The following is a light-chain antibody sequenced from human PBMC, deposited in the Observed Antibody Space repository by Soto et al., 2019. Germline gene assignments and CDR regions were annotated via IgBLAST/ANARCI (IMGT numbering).Light chain of an antibody. J-gene: IGKJ1*01. CDR2: AAS. CDR1: QGMSSY. V-gene: IGKV1-9*01. Sequence: DIPLTQSPSFLSASVGDRLTITCRASQGMSSYLAWYQQKPGKAPKLLIYAASTLQSGVPSRFSGSGSGTEFTLTISSLQPEDFATYYCQQLNSYPRTFGQGTKVEIK. CDR3: QQLNSYPRT.